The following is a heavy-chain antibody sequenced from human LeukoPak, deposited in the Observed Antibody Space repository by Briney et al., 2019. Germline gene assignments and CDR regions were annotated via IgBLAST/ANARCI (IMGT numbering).Heavy chain of an antibody. CDR2: IIPIFGTA. J-gene: IGHJ5*02. V-gene: IGHV1-69*01. CDR1: GGTFSSYA. Sequence: SVKVSYKASGGTFSSYAISWVRQAPGQGLEWMGGIIPIFGTANYAQKFQGRVTITADESTSTAYMELSSLRSEDTAVYYCARTGSGGSFNWFDPWGQGTLVTVSS. CDR3: ARTGSGGSFNWFDP. D-gene: IGHD2-15*01.